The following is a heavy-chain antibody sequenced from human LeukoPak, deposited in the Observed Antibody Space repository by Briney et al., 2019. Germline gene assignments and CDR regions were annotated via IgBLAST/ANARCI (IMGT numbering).Heavy chain of an antibody. CDR1: GYTLTQHS. J-gene: IGHJ4*02. CDR3: AREVLWHDY. CDR2: IITDTGNP. V-gene: IGHV7-4-1*02. Sequence: ASVTVSCKASGYTLTQHSMNWVRQAPGQGLEWMGWIITDTGNPTYAQGFTGRFVFSVDTSVNTAYLQISSLKAEDTAVYYCAREVLWHDYWGQGTLVTVSS. D-gene: IGHD3-16*01.